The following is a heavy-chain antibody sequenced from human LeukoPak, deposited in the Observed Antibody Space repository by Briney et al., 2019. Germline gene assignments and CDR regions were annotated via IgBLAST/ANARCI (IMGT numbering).Heavy chain of an antibody. CDR3: ARDIKGYYDFWSGYTTEPYYFDY. Sequence: ASVKVSCKASGYSLKDYFIHWLRQAPGQGPEWLGWINSKSGDTDYGQRFRGRVTMTRDTSISTAYMELSRLRSDDTAVYYCARDIKGYYDFWSGYTTEPYYFDYWGQGTLVTVSS. V-gene: IGHV1-2*02. J-gene: IGHJ4*02. CDR2: INSKSGDT. D-gene: IGHD3-3*01. CDR1: GYSLKDYF.